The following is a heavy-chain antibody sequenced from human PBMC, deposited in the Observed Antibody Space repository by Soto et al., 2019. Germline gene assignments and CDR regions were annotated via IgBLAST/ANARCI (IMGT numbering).Heavy chain of an antibody. J-gene: IGHJ4*02. V-gene: IGHV3-48*01. D-gene: IGHD3-3*01. CDR3: ARGVFRALGVVRPVDS. CDR1: GFRFSDYS. CDR2: ISSSSFTI. Sequence: GWSLRLSCAASGFRFSDYSMNWVRQAPGRGLEWVSYISSSSFTIHYADSVEGRFAISRDNAKNSLHLQMNSLRAEDTAVYYCARGVFRALGVVRPVDSWGQGTMGTVSS.